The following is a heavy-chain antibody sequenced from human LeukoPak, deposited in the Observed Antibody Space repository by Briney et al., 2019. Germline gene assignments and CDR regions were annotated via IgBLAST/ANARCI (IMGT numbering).Heavy chain of an antibody. CDR1: GGSFSGYY. D-gene: IGHD3-10*01. Sequence: SETLSLTCAVYGGSFSGYYWSWIRQPPGKGLEWIGVIYHSGTTNYNPSLKSRVTISVDTSKNQFSLKLGSVTAADTAVYYCARGVYYGSGSYYNYYFDYWGQGTLVTVSS. J-gene: IGHJ4*02. V-gene: IGHV4-34*01. CDR3: ARGVYYGSGSYYNYYFDY. CDR2: IYHSGTT.